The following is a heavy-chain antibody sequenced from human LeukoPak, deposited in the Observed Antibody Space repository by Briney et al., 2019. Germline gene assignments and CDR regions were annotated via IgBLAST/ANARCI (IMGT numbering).Heavy chain of an antibody. Sequence: NPGGSLRLSCAASGFTFSSYSVNWVRQAPGKGLEWVSSISSSSSYIYYADSVKGRFTISRDNAKNSLYLQMNSLRAEDTAVYYCATGIAVAGTNYYGMDVWGQGTTVTVSS. CDR2: ISSSSSYI. J-gene: IGHJ6*02. V-gene: IGHV3-21*01. CDR3: ATGIAVAGTNYYGMDV. D-gene: IGHD6-19*01. CDR1: GFTFSSYS.